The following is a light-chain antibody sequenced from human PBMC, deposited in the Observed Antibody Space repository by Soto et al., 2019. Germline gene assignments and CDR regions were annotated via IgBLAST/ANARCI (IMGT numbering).Light chain of an antibody. CDR3: QHYGSTPRT. CDR2: GTS. J-gene: IGKJ2*01. V-gene: IGKV3-20*01. Sequence: EILLTQSPGTLSLSPGDRATLSCRASQAFSTSYLAWFQQRPGQAPRLLIYGTSKRASDIPDRFSGSGSGTDFTLTISRLEPEDFAVYYCQHYGSTPRTCGQGTKVEIK. CDR1: QAFSTSY.